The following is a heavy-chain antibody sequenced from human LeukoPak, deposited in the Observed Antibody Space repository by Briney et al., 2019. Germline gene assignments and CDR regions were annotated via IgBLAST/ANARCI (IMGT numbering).Heavy chain of an antibody. J-gene: IGHJ4*02. CDR2: INHSGST. CDR1: GGSFSGYY. Sequence: SETLSLTCAVYGGSFSGYYWSWIRQPPGKGLEWIGEINHSGSTNYNPSLKSRVTISVDTSKNQFSLKLSSVTAADTAVYYCARGSTLGSSGWYFDYWGQGTLVTVSS. CDR3: ARGSTLGSSGWYFDY. V-gene: IGHV4-34*01. D-gene: IGHD6-19*01.